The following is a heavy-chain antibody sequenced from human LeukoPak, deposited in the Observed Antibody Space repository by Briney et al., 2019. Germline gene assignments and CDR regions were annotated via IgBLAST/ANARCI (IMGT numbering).Heavy chain of an antibody. CDR1: GGSISSSSAY. CDR3: ARQQSAGAFDY. V-gene: IGHV4-39*01. Sequence: SETLSLTCTVSGGSISSSSAYWGWIRQPPGKGLEWIGSIYYSKNTYYNPSLKSRVTISADTSKNQFSLKLSSVTAADTAVYYCARQQSAGAFDYWGQGTLVTVSS. D-gene: IGHD3-10*01. CDR2: IYYSKNT. J-gene: IGHJ4*02.